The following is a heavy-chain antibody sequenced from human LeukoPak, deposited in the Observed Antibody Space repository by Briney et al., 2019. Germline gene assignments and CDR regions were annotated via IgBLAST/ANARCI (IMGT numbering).Heavy chain of an antibody. D-gene: IGHD3-22*01. Sequence: GESLKISCKGSGYSFTSYWIGWVRQMPGKGLEWMGIIYPGDSDTRYSPSFQGQVTISADKSISTAHLQWSSLKASDTAMYYCARLKRPWYYYDSSGYYHPFFDYWGQGTLVTVSS. J-gene: IGHJ4*02. CDR1: GYSFTSYW. V-gene: IGHV5-51*01. CDR2: IYPGDSDT. CDR3: ARLKRPWYYYDSSGYYHPFFDY.